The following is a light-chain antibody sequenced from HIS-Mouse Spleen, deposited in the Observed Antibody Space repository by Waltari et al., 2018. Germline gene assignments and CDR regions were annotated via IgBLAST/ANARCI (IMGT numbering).Light chain of an antibody. CDR1: RSGAGGYHY. CDR2: DVS. V-gene: IGLV2-14*03. Sequence: QSALTQPASVSCSPGHSTTLSCTATRSGAGGYHYVHCYPQPPGKAPKLMVYDVSNRPSGVSNRFSGSKSGNTASLTISGLQAEDEADYYCSSYTSSSFNVVFGGGTKLTVL. J-gene: IGLJ2*01. CDR3: SSYTSSSFNVV.